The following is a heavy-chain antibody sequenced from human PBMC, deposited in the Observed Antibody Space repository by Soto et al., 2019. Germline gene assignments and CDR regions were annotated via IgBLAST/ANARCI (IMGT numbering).Heavy chain of an antibody. V-gene: IGHV3-30*18. J-gene: IGHJ5*02. Sequence: GSLSLSCAASGFTFSSCGMHWVRQAPGKGLEWVAVISYDGSNKYYADSVKGRFTISRDNSKNTLYLQMNSLRAEDTAVYYCAKGVIVVVPAAIPWFDPWGQGTLVTVS. CDR2: ISYDGSNK. D-gene: IGHD2-2*01. CDR3: AKGVIVVVPAAIPWFDP. CDR1: GFTFSSCG.